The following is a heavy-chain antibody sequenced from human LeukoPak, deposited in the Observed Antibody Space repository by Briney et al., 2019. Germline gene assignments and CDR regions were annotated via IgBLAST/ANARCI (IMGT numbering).Heavy chain of an antibody. D-gene: IGHD2-2*01. J-gene: IGHJ4*02. CDR1: GFTFSSYG. CDR3: ARDRAYQRLAYCFDY. CDR2: IRYDGSNK. Sequence: GGSLRLSCAASGFTFSSYGLHWVRQAPGKGLEWVAFIRYDGSNKYYADSVKGRFTISIDNSKNTLYLQMNSLRADDTAVYYCARDRAYQRLAYCFDYWGQGTLVTVSS. V-gene: IGHV3-30*02.